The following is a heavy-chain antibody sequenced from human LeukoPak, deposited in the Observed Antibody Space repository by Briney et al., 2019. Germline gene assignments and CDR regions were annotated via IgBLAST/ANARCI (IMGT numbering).Heavy chain of an antibody. V-gene: IGHV4-39*07. CDR3: ARDSSGFDY. D-gene: IGHD3-22*01. J-gene: IGHJ4*02. CDR2: IYYSGST. Sequence: SETLSLTCTVSGGSISSSSYYWGWIRQPPGKGLEWIGSIYYSGSTYYNPSLKSRVTISVDTSKNQFSLKLSSVTAADTAVYYCARDSSGFDYWGQGTLVTVSS. CDR1: GGSISSSSYY.